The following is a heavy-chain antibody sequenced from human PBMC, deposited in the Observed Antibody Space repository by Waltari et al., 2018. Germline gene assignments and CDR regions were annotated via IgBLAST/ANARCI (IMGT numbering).Heavy chain of an antibody. V-gene: IGHV4-39*01. J-gene: IGHJ4*02. CDR2: IYSSGNT. CDR3: ARLVVPAFWSDYYYFDY. D-gene: IGHD3-3*01. CDR1: GGSISSSSYY. Sequence: QLRLQESGPGLVKPSETLSLTCTVSGGSISSSSYYWGWIRQPPGKGLEWIGSIYSSGNTYYHPSLKSRVTISVDTSKNQFSRKLSSVTAADTAVYYCARLVVPAFWSDYYYFDYWGQGTLVTVSS.